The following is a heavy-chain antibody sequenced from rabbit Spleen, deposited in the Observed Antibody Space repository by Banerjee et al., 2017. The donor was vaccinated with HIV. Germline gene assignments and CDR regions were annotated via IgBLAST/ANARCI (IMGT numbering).Heavy chain of an antibody. J-gene: IGHJ6*01. D-gene: IGHD1-1*01. CDR1: GFSLNNHYM. CDR2: IISGGGGGP. CDR3: AREFGGGVNVDL. Sequence: QEQVEESGGDLVKPGASLTLTCTASGFSLNNHYMMCWVRQAPGKGLEWIGCIISGGGGGPYYASWAKGRFTISKTSTTVTLQMTSLTAADTATYFCAREFGGGVNVDLWGQGTLVTVS. V-gene: IGHV1S45*01.